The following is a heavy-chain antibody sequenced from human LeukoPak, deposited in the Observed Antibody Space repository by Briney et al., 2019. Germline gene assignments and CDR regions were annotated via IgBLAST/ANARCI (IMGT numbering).Heavy chain of an antibody. V-gene: IGHV1-2*02. CDR1: GYTFTGYY. CDR3: ARDHGSYYDSSGYPDY. D-gene: IGHD3-22*01. CDR2: TNPNSGGT. Sequence: ASVKVSCKASGYTFTGYYMHWVRQAPGQGLEWMGWTNPNSGGTNYAQKFQGRVTMTRDTSISTAYMELSRLRSDDTAVYYCARDHGSYYDSSGYPDYWGQGTLVTVSS. J-gene: IGHJ4*02.